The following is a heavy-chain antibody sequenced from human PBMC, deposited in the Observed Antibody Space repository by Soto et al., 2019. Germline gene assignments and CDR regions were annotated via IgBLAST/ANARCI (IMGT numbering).Heavy chain of an antibody. D-gene: IGHD6-25*01. Sequence: EVQLVESGGGLIQPGGSLRLSCAVSGFTVSNNYMSWVRQAPGKGLEGVSVIYSGGYTAYGDSVKGRFTISRDNSKNTLYLQTNSRRAHSPGCFYGATQRGGGGYWGQGTLVTVSS. CDR2: IYSGGYT. V-gene: IGHV3-53*01. J-gene: IGHJ4*02. CDR1: GFTVSNNY. CDR3: ATQRGGGGY.